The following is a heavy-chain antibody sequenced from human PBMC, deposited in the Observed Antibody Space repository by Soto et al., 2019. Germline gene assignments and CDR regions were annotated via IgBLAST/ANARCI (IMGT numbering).Heavy chain of an antibody. V-gene: IGHV4-59*01. CDR1: GGSISSYY. CDR3: ASCISMVRGCVY. Sequence: QVQLQESGPGLVKPSETLSLTCTVSGGSISSYYWNWIRQPPGKGLEWIGYIYYSGSTNYNPSLTSRVTISADTSKNQFSLKLNSVTAADTAVFYCASCISMVRGCVYWGQGTLVTVSS. D-gene: IGHD3-10*01. CDR2: IYYSGST. J-gene: IGHJ4*02.